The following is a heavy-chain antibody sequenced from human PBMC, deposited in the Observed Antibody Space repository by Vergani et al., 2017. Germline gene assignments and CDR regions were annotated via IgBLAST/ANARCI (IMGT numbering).Heavy chain of an antibody. CDR2: IYSGGST. J-gene: IGHJ6*03. V-gene: IGHV3-53*02. CDR1: GFTASSNY. Sequence: EVQLVETGGGWIQPGGSLRLPCAASGFTASSNYMSWVRQAPGKGREWVSVIYSGGSTYYADSVKGRFTISRDNSKNTLYLQMNSLRAEDTAVYYCARATGPSNYGQLVLYYYYLDVWGKGP. CDR3: ARATGPSNYGQLVLYYYYLDV. D-gene: IGHD6-6*01.